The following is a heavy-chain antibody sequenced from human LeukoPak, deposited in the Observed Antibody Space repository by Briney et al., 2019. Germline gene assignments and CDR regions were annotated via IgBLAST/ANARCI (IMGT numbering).Heavy chain of an antibody. D-gene: IGHD6-19*01. CDR2: INPNSGGT. Sequence: ASVTVSCKASGYTFTGYYMHWVRQAPGQGLEWMGWINPNSGGTNYAQKFRGRVTMTRDTSISTAYMELSRLRSDDTAVYYCAREGVGYSSGWYPGFDYWGQGTLVTVSS. V-gene: IGHV1-2*02. J-gene: IGHJ4*02. CDR1: GYTFTGYY. CDR3: AREGVGYSSGWYPGFDY.